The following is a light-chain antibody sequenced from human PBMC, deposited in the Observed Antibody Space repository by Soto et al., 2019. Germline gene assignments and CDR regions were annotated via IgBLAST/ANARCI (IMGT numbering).Light chain of an antibody. CDR3: QQYDSSST. J-gene: IGKJ4*02. CDR1: QGIGNA. V-gene: IGKV1-13*02. Sequence: MQMTQSPSSLSASFGYGFTIYFRASQGIGNALGWYQQKPGKAPRLLIYKASSLESGVPSRFSGSGYGTDFTLTISSLQPDDSATYYCQQYDSSSTFGGGTKVDIK. CDR2: KAS.